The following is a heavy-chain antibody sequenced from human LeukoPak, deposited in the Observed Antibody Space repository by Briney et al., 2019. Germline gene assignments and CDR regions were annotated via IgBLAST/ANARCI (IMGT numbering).Heavy chain of an antibody. J-gene: IGHJ6*02. CDR2: ISGSGGST. Sequence: GGSLRLSCAASEFTFNNYWMHWVRQAPGKGLEWVSAISGSGGSTYYADSVKGRFTISRDNSKNTLFLQMNSLRVEDTAPYYCAKSVAIYFYYGLDVWGQGTTVTVSS. CDR1: EFTFNNYW. CDR3: AKSVAIYFYYGLDV. D-gene: IGHD3-3*01. V-gene: IGHV3-23*01.